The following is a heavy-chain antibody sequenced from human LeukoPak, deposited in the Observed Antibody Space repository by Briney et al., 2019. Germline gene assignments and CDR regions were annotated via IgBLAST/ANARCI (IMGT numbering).Heavy chain of an antibody. J-gene: IGHJ6*02. CDR3: ARDGGMAIFGVADYYYYYGMDV. Sequence: GGSLRLSCAASGFTFSSYSMNWVRQAPGKGLEWVSSISSSSSYIYYADSVKGRFTISRDNAKNSLYLQMNSLRAEDTAVYYCARDGGMAIFGVADYYYYYGMDVWGQGTTVTVSS. CDR2: ISSSSSYI. V-gene: IGHV3-21*01. D-gene: IGHD3-3*01. CDR1: GFTFSSYS.